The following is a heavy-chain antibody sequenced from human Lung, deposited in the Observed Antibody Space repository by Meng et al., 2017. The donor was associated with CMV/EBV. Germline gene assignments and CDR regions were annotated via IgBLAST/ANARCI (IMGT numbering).Heavy chain of an antibody. V-gene: IGHV2-5*02. D-gene: IGHD6-6*01. CDR3: ARAAARPSDWFDP. CDR1: GFSLSTSGVG. CDR2: IYGDDEK. Sequence: QIPLKESCPPLVKPTQTLTLTCTFSGFSLSTSGVGVGWIRQPPGKALECLAIIYGDDEKRYSPSLESRLTVTKDTSKNQVVLTMTNMVPVDTATYYCARAAARPSDWFDPWGQGTLVTVSS. J-gene: IGHJ5*02.